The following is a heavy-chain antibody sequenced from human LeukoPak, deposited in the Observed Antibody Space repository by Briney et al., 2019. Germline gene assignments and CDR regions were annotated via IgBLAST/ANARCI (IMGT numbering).Heavy chain of an antibody. Sequence: GRSLRLSCAASAFTVSSIYMSWVRQAPGRGLGWVSVIYSGGNTTYAGSVKAGFTISRHNSKNTLYLQMNSLRGEDTAVYYCAREGGGSPSPDSFDIWGQGTMVTVSS. D-gene: IGHD1-26*01. CDR3: AREGGGSPSPDSFDI. V-gene: IGHV3-53*04. CDR2: IYSGGNT. CDR1: AFTVSSIY. J-gene: IGHJ3*02.